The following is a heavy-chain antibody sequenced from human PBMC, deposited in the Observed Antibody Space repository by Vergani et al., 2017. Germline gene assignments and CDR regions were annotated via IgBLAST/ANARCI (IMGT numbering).Heavy chain of an antibody. V-gene: IGHV4-34*01. D-gene: IGHD6-19*01. J-gene: IGHJ5*02. CDR1: GGSFSGYY. Sequence: QVQLQQWGAGLLKPSETLSLTCAVYGGSFSGYYWSWIRQPPGKGLEWIGEINHSGSTNYNPSLKSRVNISVDTSKNQFSLTLTSVTAADTAVYYCASDTHSGQRADRWGQGILVTVTS. CDR2: INHSGST. CDR3: ASDTHSGQRADR.